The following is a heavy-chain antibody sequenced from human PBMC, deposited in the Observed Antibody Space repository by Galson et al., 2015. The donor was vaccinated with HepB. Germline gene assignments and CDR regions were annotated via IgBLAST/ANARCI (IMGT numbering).Heavy chain of an antibody. D-gene: IGHD3-22*01. CDR1: GGTFSSYA. V-gene: IGHV1-69*13. Sequence: SVKVSCKASGGTFSSYAISWVRQAPGQGLEWMGGIIPIFGTANYAQKFQGRVTITADESTSTAYMELSSLRSEDTAVYYCARGYYYDSSGYYYLRSWGQGTPVTVSS. J-gene: IGHJ5*02. CDR3: ARGYYYDSSGYYYLRS. CDR2: IIPIFGTA.